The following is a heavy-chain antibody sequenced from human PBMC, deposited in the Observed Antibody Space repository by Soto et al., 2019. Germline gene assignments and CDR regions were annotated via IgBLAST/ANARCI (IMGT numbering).Heavy chain of an antibody. CDR2: IYSGGST. CDR1: GFTVSSNY. CDR3: ARDLGYYYGMDV. D-gene: IGHD7-27*01. V-gene: IGHV3-53*01. J-gene: IGHJ6*02. Sequence: GGSLRLSCAASGFTVSSNYMSWVRQAPGKGLEWVSVIYSGGSTYYADSVKGRFTISRDNSKNTLYLQMNRLRAEDTAVYYCARDLGYYYGMDVWGQGTTVTVSS.